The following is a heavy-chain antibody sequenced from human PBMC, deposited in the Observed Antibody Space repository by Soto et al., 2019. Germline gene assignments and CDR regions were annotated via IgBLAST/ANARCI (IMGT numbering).Heavy chain of an antibody. D-gene: IGHD6-19*01. CDR2: ITPLFGTA. CDR1: GGTFSTNA. Sequence: QVQLVQSGAEVKKPGSSVKVSCKASGGTFSTNAISWVRQAPGQGLEWMGGITPLFGTANYAQKSQGRVTITAVGSTPTAYMEMSSLRSEDTAVYYCAQTLGLAVAGPGRFDLWGRCTLITVSS. V-gene: IGHV1-69*12. CDR3: AQTLGLAVAGPGRFDL. J-gene: IGHJ2*01.